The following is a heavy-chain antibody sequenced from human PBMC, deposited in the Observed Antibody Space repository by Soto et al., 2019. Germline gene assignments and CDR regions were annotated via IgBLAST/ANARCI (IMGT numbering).Heavy chain of an antibody. D-gene: IGHD4-17*01. V-gene: IGHV3-66*01. J-gene: IGHJ4*02. CDR3: ARVNYGDYAMKPVDY. Sequence: GGSLRLSCAASGFTVSSNYMSWVRQAPGKGLEWVSVIYSGGSTYYADSVKGRFTISRDNSKNTLYLQMNSLRAEDTAVYYCARVNYGDYAMKPVDYWGQGTLVTVSS. CDR1: GFTVSSNY. CDR2: IYSGGST.